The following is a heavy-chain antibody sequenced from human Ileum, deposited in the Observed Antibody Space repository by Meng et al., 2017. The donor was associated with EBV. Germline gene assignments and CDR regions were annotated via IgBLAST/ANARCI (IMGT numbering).Heavy chain of an antibody. D-gene: IGHD3-22*01. Sequence: GRLHGAGPGLVKPSGTPSLTCAVSGGSISSSNWWSWVRQAPGKGLEWIGEIHHTESTNYNPSLKSRVTISVDKSKNQFSLKLSSVTAADTAVYYCARESYSDSSGYYSLDYWGQGSLVTVSS. V-gene: IGHV4-4*02. J-gene: IGHJ4*02. CDR3: ARESYSDSSGYYSLDY. CDR2: IHHTEST. CDR1: GGSISSSNW.